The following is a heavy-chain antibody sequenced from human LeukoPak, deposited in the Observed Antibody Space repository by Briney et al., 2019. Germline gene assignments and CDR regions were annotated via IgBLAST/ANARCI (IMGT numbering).Heavy chain of an antibody. CDR2: ISYDGSNK. CDR1: GFTFSSYA. CDR3: ARLCDSSGSRGY. V-gene: IGHV3-30-3*01. J-gene: IGHJ4*02. Sequence: PGGSLRLSCAASGFTFSSYAMHWVRQAPGKGLEWVAVISYDGSNKYYADSVKGRFTISRDNSKNTLYLQMNSLRAEDTAVYYCARLCDSSGSRGYWGQGTLVTVTS. D-gene: IGHD3-22*01.